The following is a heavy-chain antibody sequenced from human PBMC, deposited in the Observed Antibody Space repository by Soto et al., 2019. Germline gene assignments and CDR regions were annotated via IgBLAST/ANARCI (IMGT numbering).Heavy chain of an antibody. CDR1: GYTFTGYY. D-gene: IGHD3-10*01. CDR3: ARVRTDEVRDLRGYYYYGMDV. Sequence: ASVKVSCKASGYTFTGYYMHWVRQAPGRGLEWMGWINPNSGGTNYAQKFQGWVTMTRDTSISTAYMELSRLRSDDTAVYYCARVRTDEVRDLRGYYYYGMDVWGQGATVTVSS. V-gene: IGHV1-2*04. CDR2: INPNSGGT. J-gene: IGHJ6*02.